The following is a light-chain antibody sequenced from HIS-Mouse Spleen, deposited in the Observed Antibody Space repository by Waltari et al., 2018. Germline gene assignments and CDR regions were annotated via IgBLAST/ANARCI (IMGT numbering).Light chain of an antibody. V-gene: IGLV3-21*02. Sequence: SYVLTQPPSVSVAPGQTARITCGGNNIGSKSVHWYQQKPGQAPVLVAHDDSDRPSGIPGRFSGSNSGNTATLTISRVEAGDEADYYCQVWDSSSDRVFGTGTKVTVL. CDR3: QVWDSSSDRV. CDR1: NIGSKS. J-gene: IGLJ1*01. CDR2: DDS.